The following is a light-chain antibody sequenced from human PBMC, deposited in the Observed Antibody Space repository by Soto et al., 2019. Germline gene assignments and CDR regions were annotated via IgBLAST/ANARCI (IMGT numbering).Light chain of an antibody. J-gene: IGKJ5*01. CDR1: QSISSY. CDR3: QQYGSSPIT. Sequence: EIVLTQSPDTLSLSPGYRATLSCRASQSISSYLAWYQQKPGQAPRLLIYDASNRATGIPARFSGSGSGTDFSLTISSLEPEDFAVYYCQQYGSSPITFGQGTRLEIK. V-gene: IGKV3-11*01. CDR2: DAS.